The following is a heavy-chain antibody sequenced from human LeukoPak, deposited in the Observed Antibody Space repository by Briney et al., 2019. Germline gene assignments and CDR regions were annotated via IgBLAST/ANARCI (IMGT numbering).Heavy chain of an antibody. CDR3: ASRGDPYYYDSSVTRHYA. D-gene: IGHD3-22*01. CDR1: GFTFSSHW. V-gene: IGHV3-7*01. Sequence: GGSLRLSCAASGFTFSSHWMTWVRQAPGKGLEWVAGIKQGGTEKYYADSVKGRFTISRDNAKNSLYLQMNSLRAEDTAVYYCASRGDPYYYDSSVTRHYAWGQGTLVTVSS. CDR2: IKQGGTEK. J-gene: IGHJ5*02.